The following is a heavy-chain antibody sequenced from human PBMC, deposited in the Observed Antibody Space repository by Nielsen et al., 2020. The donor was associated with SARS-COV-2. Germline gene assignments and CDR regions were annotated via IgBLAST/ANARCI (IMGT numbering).Heavy chain of an antibody. J-gene: IGHJ4*02. CDR2: ISYDGSNK. V-gene: IGHV3-30-3*01. CDR3: AKAPGYCSSTSCHTFDY. CDR1: GFTFSSYA. D-gene: IGHD2-2*02. Sequence: GESLKISCAASGFTFSSYAMHWVRQAPGKGLEWVAVISYDGSNKYYADSVKGRFTISRDNSKNTLYLQMNSLRAEDTAVYYCAKAPGYCSSTSCHTFDYWGQGTLVTVSS.